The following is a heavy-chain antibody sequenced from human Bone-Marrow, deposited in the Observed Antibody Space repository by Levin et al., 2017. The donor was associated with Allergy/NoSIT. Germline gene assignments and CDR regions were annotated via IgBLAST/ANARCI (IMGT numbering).Heavy chain of an antibody. Sequence: GASVKVSCKASGYTFSSYGISWVREAPGQGLEWMGWISAHNGDTKYAQKFQGRVTMTIDTSTSTAYMEVRSLRSDDTALYYCARDGDCDGGSCSSIYYYYYYGMDVWGQGTMVTVSS. CDR3: ARDGDCDGGSCSSIYYYYYYGMDV. J-gene: IGHJ6*02. D-gene: IGHD2-15*01. V-gene: IGHV1-18*01. CDR2: ISAHNGDT. CDR1: GYTFSSYG.